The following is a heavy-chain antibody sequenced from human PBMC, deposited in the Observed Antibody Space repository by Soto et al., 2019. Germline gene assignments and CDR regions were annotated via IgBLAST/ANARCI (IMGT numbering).Heavy chain of an antibody. CDR3: AKAPEVGATLDY. D-gene: IGHD1-26*01. J-gene: IGHJ4*02. Sequence: GGSLRLSCAASGFTFSNFAMSWVRQAPGKGLEWVSTISGSGDTTNYADSVKGRFTISRDNSKNTLYLQMNSLRRDDTAVYYCAKAPEVGATLDYWGQGILVTVSS. CDR2: ISGSGDTT. CDR1: GFTFSNFA. V-gene: IGHV3-23*01.